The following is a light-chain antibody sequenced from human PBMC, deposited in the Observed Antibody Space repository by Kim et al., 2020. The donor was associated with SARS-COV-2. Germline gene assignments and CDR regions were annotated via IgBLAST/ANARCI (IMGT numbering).Light chain of an antibody. V-gene: IGLV3-21*01. Sequence: GKTARITCGGNNIGSKSVHWYQQKPGQAPVLVIYYDSDRPSGIPERFSGSNSGNTASLTISRVEAGDEADYYCQVWESTSDHSYVFGSGTKVTVL. CDR2: YDS. CDR3: QVWESTSDHSYV. J-gene: IGLJ1*01. CDR1: NIGSKS.